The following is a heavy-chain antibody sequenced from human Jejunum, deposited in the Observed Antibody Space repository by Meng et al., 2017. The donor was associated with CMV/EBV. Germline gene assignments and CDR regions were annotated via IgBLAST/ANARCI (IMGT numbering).Heavy chain of an antibody. Sequence: QGPLQESGQGLVKPSETLSLTCTVSGGSINGYYCSWIRQPAGKGLEWIGRIYTSGNTNYNPSLKSRVTMSVDTSKNQFSLKLSSVTAADTAVYYCTRDNLSGSYYFDYWGQGTLVTVSS. V-gene: IGHV4-4*07. D-gene: IGHD1-26*01. CDR3: TRDNLSGSYYFDY. J-gene: IGHJ4*02. CDR2: IYTSGNT. CDR1: GGSINGYY.